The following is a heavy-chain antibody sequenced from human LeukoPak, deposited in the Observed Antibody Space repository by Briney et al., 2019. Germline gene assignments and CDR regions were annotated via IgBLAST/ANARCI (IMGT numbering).Heavy chain of an antibody. V-gene: IGHV3-23*01. Sequence: PGGSLRLSCAASGSTFSIYAMSWVRQAPGKGLEWVSGTSGGGGSTYYADSVKGRFTSTRDNSKNTLYLQMNSLRAEHTAVYYCAKAGSSQGYFDSWGQGTLVTVSS. CDR3: AKAGSSQGYFDS. CDR2: TSGGGGST. CDR1: GSTFSIYA. J-gene: IGHJ4*02. D-gene: IGHD2-15*01.